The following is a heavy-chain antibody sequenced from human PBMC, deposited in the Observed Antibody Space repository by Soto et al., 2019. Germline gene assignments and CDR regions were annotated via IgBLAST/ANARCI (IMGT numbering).Heavy chain of an antibody. Sequence: GGSLRLSCAASGFTFSDYYMSWVRQAPGKGLEWVSSISSSTSDTNYADSVKGRFTISRDDAENSLYLQMNSMRAEDTAVYYCARGPRSTNKIFLNYWGEGTLVTVSS. V-gene: IGHV3-11*05. CDR1: GFTFSDYY. CDR3: ARGPRSTNKIFLNY. D-gene: IGHD3-9*01. J-gene: IGHJ4*02. CDR2: ISSSTSDT.